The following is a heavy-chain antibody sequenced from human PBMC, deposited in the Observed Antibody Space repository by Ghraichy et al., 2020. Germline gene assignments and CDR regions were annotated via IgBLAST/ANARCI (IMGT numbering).Heavy chain of an antibody. D-gene: IGHD6-6*01. CDR3: ARDIKSSSWSYYYYAMDV. V-gene: IGHV3-30-3*01. J-gene: IGHJ6*02. CDR2: VSHDGNSK. Sequence: GGSLRLSCAASGFTFSTYSMHWVRQAPGKGLEWVGVVSHDGNSKYYADSVKGRFTISRDNSKNTLHLQMNSLRAEDTALYYCARDIKSSSWSYYYYAMDVWSQGTTVTVSS. CDR1: GFTFSTYS.